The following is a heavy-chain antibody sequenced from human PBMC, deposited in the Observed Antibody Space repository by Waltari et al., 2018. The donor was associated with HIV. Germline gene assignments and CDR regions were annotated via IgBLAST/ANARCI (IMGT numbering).Heavy chain of an antibody. CDR1: GFTFSGSA. D-gene: IGHD6-25*01. Sequence: EVQLVESGGGLVQHGGSLKLSCAASGFTFSGSAMHWLRQASGKGLEWVGRIRSKANSYATAYAASVKGRFTISRDDSKNTAYLQMNSLKTEDTAVYYCTRLAATIPNYYYGMDVWGQGTTVTVSS. J-gene: IGHJ6*02. CDR3: TRLAATIPNYYYGMDV. V-gene: IGHV3-73*02. CDR2: IRSKANSYAT.